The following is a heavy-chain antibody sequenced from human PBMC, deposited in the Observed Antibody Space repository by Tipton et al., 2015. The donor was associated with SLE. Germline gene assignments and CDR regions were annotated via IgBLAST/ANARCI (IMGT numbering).Heavy chain of an antibody. CDR2: IYYSGST. CDR3: VAPEAYIAVAVSDAFDI. D-gene: IGHD6-19*01. Sequence: TLSLTCTVSGGSISSSSYYWGWIRQPPGKGLEWIGSIYYSGSTYYNPSLKSRVTISVDTSKNQFSLKLSSVTAADTAVYYCVAPEAYIAVAVSDAFDIWGQGTMVTVSS. V-gene: IGHV4-39*07. CDR1: GGSISSSSYY. J-gene: IGHJ3*02.